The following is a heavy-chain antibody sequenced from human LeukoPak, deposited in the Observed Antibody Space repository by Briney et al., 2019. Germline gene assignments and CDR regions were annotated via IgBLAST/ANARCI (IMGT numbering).Heavy chain of an antibody. J-gene: IGHJ5*02. CDR3: ASWSESDTIFGVPRGNWFDP. V-gene: IGHV1-69*02. CDR1: GGTFSSYT. CDR2: IIPILGIA. D-gene: IGHD3-3*01. Sequence: SVKVSCKASGGTFSSYTISWVRQAPGQGLEWMGRIIPILGIANYAQKFQGRVTITADKYTSTAYMELSSLRSEDPAVYYCASWSESDTIFGVPRGNWFDPWGQGTLVTVSS.